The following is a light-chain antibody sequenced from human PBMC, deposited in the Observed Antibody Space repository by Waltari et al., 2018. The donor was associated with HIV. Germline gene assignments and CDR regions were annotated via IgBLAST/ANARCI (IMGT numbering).Light chain of an antibody. CDR1: QSLLDSNGYNY. CDR2: LGS. Sequence: DIVMTQSPLSLPVNPGEPASISCRANQSLLDSNGYNYLDWYMQKPGQSPQLLIYLGSNRASGIPDRFSGSGSGTDFTLKISRVEAEDVGVYYCMQPLQTSITFGQGTRLEIK. V-gene: IGKV2-28*01. CDR3: MQPLQTSIT. J-gene: IGKJ5*01.